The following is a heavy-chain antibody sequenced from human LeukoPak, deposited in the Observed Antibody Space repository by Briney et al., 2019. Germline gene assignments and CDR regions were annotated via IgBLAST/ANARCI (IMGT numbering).Heavy chain of an antibody. Sequence: PGGSLRLSCAASGFTFSSYAMSWVRQAPGKGLVWVSRINSDGSSTSYADSVKGRFTISRDNAKNTLYLQMNSLRAEDTAVYYCARGEDFWSGYLTYYYYGMDVWGQGTTVTVSS. CDR3: ARGEDFWSGYLTYYYYGMDV. CDR2: INSDGSST. D-gene: IGHD3-3*01. J-gene: IGHJ6*02. CDR1: GFTFSSYA. V-gene: IGHV3-74*01.